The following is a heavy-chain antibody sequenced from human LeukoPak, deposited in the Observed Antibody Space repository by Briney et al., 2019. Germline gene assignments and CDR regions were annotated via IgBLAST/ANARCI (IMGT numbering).Heavy chain of an antibody. J-gene: IGHJ6*03. D-gene: IGHD1-1*01. CDR2: ITYDGRRR. CDR1: GFTFSSYA. V-gene: IGHV3-30*04. Sequence: GGSLRLSCAASGFTFSSYAMHWVRQAPGKGLEWVSLITYDGRRRNYADSLKGRFTISRDNSRNTLYLQMDSLRTDDTATYYCARDTKLVNKYYFYDMDVWGKGTTVTVSS. CDR3: ARDTKLVNKYYFYDMDV.